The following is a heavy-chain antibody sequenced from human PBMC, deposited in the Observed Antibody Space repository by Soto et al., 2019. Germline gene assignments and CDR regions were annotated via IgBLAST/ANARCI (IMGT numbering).Heavy chain of an antibody. CDR3: ARGMVVVPAAIGRGAFDI. CDR2: ISSSSTI. V-gene: IGHV3-48*02. Sequence: GGSLRLSCAASGFTFSSYSMNWVRQAPGKGLEWVSYISSSSTIYYADSVKGRFTISRDNAKNSLYLQMNSLRDEDTAVYYCARGMVVVPAAIGRGAFDIWGQGTMVTVSS. CDR1: GFTFSSYS. J-gene: IGHJ3*02. D-gene: IGHD2-2*02.